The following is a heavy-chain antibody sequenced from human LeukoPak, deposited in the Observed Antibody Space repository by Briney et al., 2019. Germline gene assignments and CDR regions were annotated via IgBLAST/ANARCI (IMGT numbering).Heavy chain of an antibody. V-gene: IGHV3-21*01. CDR2: ISSSSSYI. CDR3: ARDRTVGASYWYFDL. J-gene: IGHJ2*01. CDR1: GVTLSTYA. Sequence: GGSLRLSCAASGVTLSTYAMSWARQAPGKGLEWVSSISSSSSYIYYADSVKGRFTISRDNAKNSLYLQMNSLRAEDTAVYYCARDRTVGASYWYFDLWGRGTLVTVSS. D-gene: IGHD1-26*01.